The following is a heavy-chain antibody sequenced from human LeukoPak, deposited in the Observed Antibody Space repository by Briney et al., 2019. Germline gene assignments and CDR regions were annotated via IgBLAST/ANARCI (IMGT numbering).Heavy chain of an antibody. V-gene: IGHV4-39*01. CDR3: ARLPDFWSGYWSYPI. D-gene: IGHD3-3*01. CDR2: IYYSGST. Sequence: PSETLSLTCTVSGGSISSSSYYWGWIRQPPGKGLEWIGSIYYSGSTYYNPSLKSRVTISVDTSKNQFSLKLSSVTAADTAVYYCARLPDFWSGYWSYPIWGQGTMVTASS. J-gene: IGHJ3*02. CDR1: GGSISSSSYY.